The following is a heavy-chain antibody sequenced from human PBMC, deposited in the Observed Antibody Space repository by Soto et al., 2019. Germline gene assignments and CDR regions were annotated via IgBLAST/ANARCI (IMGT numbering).Heavy chain of an antibody. J-gene: IGHJ4*02. D-gene: IGHD3-22*01. CDR2: ISYDVTYT. Sequence: PGGSLRLSCAASGFTFSRYGMHWVRHAPGKGLEWVSFISYDVTYTYYADSVKGRFTISRGNSKNTVYLEMNSLRAEDSAVYYCATPPPYDSSGYYYDNWGQGALVTVSS. CDR1: GFTFSRYG. V-gene: IGHV3-30*03. CDR3: ATPPPYDSSGYYYDN.